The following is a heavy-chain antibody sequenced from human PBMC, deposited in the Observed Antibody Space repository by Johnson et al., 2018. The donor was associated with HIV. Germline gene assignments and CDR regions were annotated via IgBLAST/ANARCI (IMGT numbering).Heavy chain of an antibody. CDR3: ARDEPTDDAFDI. CDR2: IYSGGST. CDR1: GFTVSSNY. Sequence: VHLVESGGGLVQPGRSLRLSCAASGFTVSSNYMSWVRQAPGKGLEWVSVIYSGGSTYYADSVKGRFTISRDNSKNTLYLQMNSLRAEDMAVYYCARDEPTDDAFDIWGQGTMVTVSS. J-gene: IGHJ3*02. V-gene: IGHV3-66*01.